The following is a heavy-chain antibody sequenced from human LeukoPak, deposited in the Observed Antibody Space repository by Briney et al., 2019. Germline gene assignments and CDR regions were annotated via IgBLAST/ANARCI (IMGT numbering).Heavy chain of an antibody. Sequence: PGGSLRLACAASGFTFRSYAMHWVRQAPGKGLEGVAVISDDGSRQHYADFLEGRITISRDNSKNTVSLQMSSLRTEDTAVYFCAREQSGDGWSGFDYWGQGTLVTVSS. J-gene: IGHJ4*02. CDR3: AREQSGDGWSGFDY. V-gene: IGHV3-30*15. CDR1: GFTFRSYA. CDR2: ISDDGSRQ. D-gene: IGHD6-19*01.